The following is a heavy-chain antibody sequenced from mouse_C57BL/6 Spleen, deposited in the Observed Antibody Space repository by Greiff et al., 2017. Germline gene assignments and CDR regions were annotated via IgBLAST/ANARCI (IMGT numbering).Heavy chain of an antibody. V-gene: IGHV1-15*01. CDR2: IDPETGGT. Sequence: QVQLQQSGAELVRPGASVTLSCKASGYTFTDYEMHWVKQTPVHGLEWIGAIDPETGGTAYNQKFKGKAILTADKSSSTAYMELRSLTSEDSAVYYCTRLDSSGYVGAMDYWGQGTSVTVSS. CDR1: GYTFTDYE. CDR3: TRLDSSGYVGAMDY. J-gene: IGHJ4*01. D-gene: IGHD3-2*02.